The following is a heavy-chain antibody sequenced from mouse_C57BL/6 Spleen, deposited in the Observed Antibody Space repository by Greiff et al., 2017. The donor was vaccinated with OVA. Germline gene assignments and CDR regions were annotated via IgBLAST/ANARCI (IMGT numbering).Heavy chain of an antibody. CDR2: IHPNSGST. J-gene: IGHJ2*01. D-gene: IGHD3-2*02. V-gene: IGHV1-64*01. Sequence: QVHVKQPGAELVKPGASVKLSCKACGYTFTSYWMHWVKQRPGQGLEWIGMIHPNSGSTNYNEKFKSKATLTVDKSSSTAYMQLSSLTSEDYAVYYCARGDSSGRYYFDYWGQGTTLTVSS. CDR3: ARGDSSGRYYFDY. CDR1: GYTFTSYW.